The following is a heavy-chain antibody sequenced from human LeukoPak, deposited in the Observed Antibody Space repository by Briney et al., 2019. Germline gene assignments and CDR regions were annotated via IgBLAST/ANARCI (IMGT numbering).Heavy chain of an antibody. CDR2: IRYDGSNK. V-gene: IGHV3-30*02. CDR3: AKDPYDFWSGYPYYFDY. D-gene: IGHD3-3*01. Sequence: GGSLRLSCAASGFTFSSYGMHWVRQAPGKGLEWVAFIRYDGSNKYYADSVKGRFTISRDNSKNTLYLQMNSLRAEDTAVYYCAKDPYDFWSGYPYYFDYWGQGTLVTVSS. J-gene: IGHJ4*02. CDR1: GFTFSSYG.